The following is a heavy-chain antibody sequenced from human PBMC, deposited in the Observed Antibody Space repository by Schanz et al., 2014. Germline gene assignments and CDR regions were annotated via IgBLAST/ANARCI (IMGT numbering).Heavy chain of an antibody. J-gene: IGHJ4*02. Sequence: QVQLVQSGAEVKKPGASVKVSCKASGYTFTSYGINWVRQAPGQGLEWMGMINPSGGSTTYAQKFQGRVTMTRDTSTSTVYMELSSLRSEDTAVYYCARDGVVAAAGGNYWGQGTLVTVSS. CDR2: INPSGGST. CDR1: GYTFTSYG. D-gene: IGHD6-13*01. V-gene: IGHV1-46*03. CDR3: ARDGVVAAAGGNY.